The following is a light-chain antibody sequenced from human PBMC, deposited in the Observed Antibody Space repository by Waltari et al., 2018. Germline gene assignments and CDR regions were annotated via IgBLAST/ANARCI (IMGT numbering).Light chain of an antibody. CDR1: TTDF. CDR3: CSSSGCGTWV. CDR2: EGS. V-gene: IGLV2-23*01. J-gene: IGLJ3*02. Sequence: QSALTQPASMSGSPGQSITISCTSTTTDFVSWYQHLPGKAPRLLISEGSKRPSGLSGRFSGSQSGNTPSLTISGLEFDDQATYYCCSSSGCGTWVFGGGTELAVL.